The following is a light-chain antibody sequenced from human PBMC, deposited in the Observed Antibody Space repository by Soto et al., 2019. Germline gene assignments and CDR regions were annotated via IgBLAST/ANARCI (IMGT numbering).Light chain of an antibody. CDR1: SSDVGCYNY. CDR3: SSYTTSNTRQIV. J-gene: IGLJ1*01. CDR2: DVS. Sequence: QSVLTQPASVSGSPGQSITISCTGNSSDVGCYNYVSWYQQHPGKAPKFMIYDVSNRPSGVSNRFSGSKSGNTASLTISGLQAEDEADYYCSSYTTSNTRQIVFGTGTKVTVL. V-gene: IGLV2-14*01.